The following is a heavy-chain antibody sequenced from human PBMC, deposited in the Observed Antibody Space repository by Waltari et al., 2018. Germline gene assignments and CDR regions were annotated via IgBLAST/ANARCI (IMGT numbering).Heavy chain of an antibody. CDR1: GYTFTSYA. V-gene: IGHV1-3*01. D-gene: IGHD1-26*01. CDR2: INAGNGNT. J-gene: IGHJ3*02. Sequence: QVQLVQSGAEVKKPGASVKVSCKASGYTFTSYAMHWVRQAPGHRLEWMGWINAGNGNTKYSQKFQGRVTITRDTSASTAYMELSSLRSEDTAVYYCARDAGDRVRREPHDAFDIWGQGTMVTVSS. CDR3: ARDAGDRVRREPHDAFDI.